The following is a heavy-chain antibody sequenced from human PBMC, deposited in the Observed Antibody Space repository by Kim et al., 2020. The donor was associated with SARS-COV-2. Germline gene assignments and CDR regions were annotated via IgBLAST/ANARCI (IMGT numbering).Heavy chain of an antibody. Sequence: AQKFPGKVTITADKSTSTAYMELSSLRSEDTAVYYCARDPGTIVAYGMDVWGQGTTVTVSS. D-gene: IGHD3-3*01. CDR3: ARDPGTIVAYGMDV. J-gene: IGHJ6*02. V-gene: IGHV1-69*04.